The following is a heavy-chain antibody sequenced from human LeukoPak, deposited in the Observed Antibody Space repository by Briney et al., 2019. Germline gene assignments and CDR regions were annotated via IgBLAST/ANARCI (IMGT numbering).Heavy chain of an antibody. Sequence: KTSETLSLTCAVSGGSISSSNWWSWVRQPPGKGLEWIGEIYHSGSTNYNPSLKSRVTISVDKSKNQFSLKLSSVTAADTAVHYCARLWQQLGENWFDPWGQGTLVTVSS. CDR2: IYHSGST. CDR1: GGSISSSNW. CDR3: ARLWQQLGENWFDP. J-gene: IGHJ5*02. V-gene: IGHV4-4*02. D-gene: IGHD6-13*01.